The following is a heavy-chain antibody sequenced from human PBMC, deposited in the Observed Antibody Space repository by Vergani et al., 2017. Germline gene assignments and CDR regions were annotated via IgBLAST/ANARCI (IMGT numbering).Heavy chain of an antibody. J-gene: IGHJ2*01. CDR1: GFTFSDYY. CDR2: ISSSGSTI. Sequence: QVQLVESGGGLVKPGGSLRLSCAASGFTFSDYYMSWIRQAPGKGLEWVSYISSSGSTIYYADSVKGRFTISRDNAKISLYLQMNSLRAEDTAVYYCERVGYSSSWYLPNWYFDLWGRGTLVTVSS. D-gene: IGHD6-13*01. V-gene: IGHV3-11*01. CDR3: ERVGYSSSWYLPNWYFDL.